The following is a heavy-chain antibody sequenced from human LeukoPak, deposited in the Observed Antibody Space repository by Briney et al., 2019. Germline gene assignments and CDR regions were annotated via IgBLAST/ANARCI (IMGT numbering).Heavy chain of an antibody. CDR2: ISAYNGNT. D-gene: IGHD6-13*01. Sequence: ASVKVSCKASGYTFTSYGISWVRQAPGQGLEWMGWISAYNGNTNYAQKLQGRVTMITDTSTSTAYMELRSLRSDDTAVYYCARDFSSSWYVPDWFDPWGQGTLVTVSS. J-gene: IGHJ5*02. V-gene: IGHV1-18*01. CDR3: ARDFSSSWYVPDWFDP. CDR1: GYTFTSYG.